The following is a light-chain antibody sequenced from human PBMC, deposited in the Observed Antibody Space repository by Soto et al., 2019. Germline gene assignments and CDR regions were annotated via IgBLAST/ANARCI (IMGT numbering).Light chain of an antibody. CDR2: STI. Sequence: QAVVTQETSLTVSPGGTVTLTCASSTGAVTSGYYPNWFQQKPGQAPRALIYSTIHKHSWTPARFSGSLLGGKAALNLSGVQPEDEAEYYCLLYFGGAHVVFGGGTKVTVL. CDR1: TGAVTSGYY. CDR3: LLYFGGAHVV. J-gene: IGLJ2*01. V-gene: IGLV7-43*01.